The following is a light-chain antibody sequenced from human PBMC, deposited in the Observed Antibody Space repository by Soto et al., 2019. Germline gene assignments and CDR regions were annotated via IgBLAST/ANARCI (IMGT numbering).Light chain of an antibody. Sequence: DIVMTQSPDSLAVSLGERATINCKSSQTVLYSSNNKNYLAWYQQSPGQPPKLLIYWASTRESGVPDRFSGSGSGTDFTLTISSLQAEDVAVYYCQQYYNTPFTFGPGTKVDI. CDR2: WAS. CDR3: QQYYNTPFT. J-gene: IGKJ3*01. CDR1: QTVLYSSNNKNY. V-gene: IGKV4-1*01.